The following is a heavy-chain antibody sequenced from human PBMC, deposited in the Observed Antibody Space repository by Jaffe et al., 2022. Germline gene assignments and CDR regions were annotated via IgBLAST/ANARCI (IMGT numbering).Heavy chain of an antibody. Sequence: EVQLVESGGGLVKPGGSLRLSCAASGFTFSNAWMSWVRQAPGKGLEWVGRIKSKTDGGTTDYAAPVKGRFTISRDDSKNTLYLQMNSLKTEDTAVYYCTTDSRGSWHFDYWGQGTLVTVSS. CDR3: TTDSRGSWHFDY. D-gene: IGHD2-15*01. V-gene: IGHV3-15*01. CDR2: IKSKTDGGTT. J-gene: IGHJ4*02. CDR1: GFTFSNAW.